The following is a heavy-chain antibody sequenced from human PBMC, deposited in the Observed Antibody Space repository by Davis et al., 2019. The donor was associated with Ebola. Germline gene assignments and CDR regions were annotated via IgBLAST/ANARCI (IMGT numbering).Heavy chain of an antibody. CDR2: IYPGDSDT. CDR1: GYIFTSYC. V-gene: IGHV5-51*01. J-gene: IGHJ4*02. CDR3: ARHDSSGSNQFDY. Sequence: AESLKTSCKGSGYIFTSYCISRLRQMPGKGLEWMGIIYPGDSDTRYRPSFQGQVTISADNYISTAYLQWSSLKASDTAMYYCARHDSSGSNQFDYWDQGTLVTVSS. D-gene: IGHD3-22*01.